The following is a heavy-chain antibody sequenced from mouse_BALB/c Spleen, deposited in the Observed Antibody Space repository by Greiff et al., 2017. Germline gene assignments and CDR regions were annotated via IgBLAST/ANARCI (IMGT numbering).Heavy chain of an antibody. CDR1: GYAFSSYW. CDR3: ARNYGYDYAMDY. V-gene: IGHV1-80*01. D-gene: IGHD1-2*01. CDR2: IYPGDGDT. J-gene: IGHJ4*01. Sequence: VQLQQSGAELVRPGSSVKISCKASGYAFSSYWMNWVKQRPGQGLEWIGQIYPGDGDTNYNGKFKGKATLTADKSSSTAYMQLSSLTSEDSAVYFCARNYGYDYAMDYWGQGTSVTVSS.